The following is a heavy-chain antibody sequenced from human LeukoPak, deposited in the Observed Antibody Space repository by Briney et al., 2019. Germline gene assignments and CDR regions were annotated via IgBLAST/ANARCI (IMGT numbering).Heavy chain of an antibody. V-gene: IGHV3-7*01. Sequence: GGSLRLSCAASGFTFSSYWMSWVRQAPGKGLEWVANIKQDGSEKYFVDSVKGRFTISRDNAKNSLYLQMNSLRAEDTAVYYCARDDCSSISCYHNWFDPWGQGTLVTVSS. J-gene: IGHJ5*02. CDR2: IKQDGSEK. D-gene: IGHD2-2*01. CDR1: GFTFSSYW. CDR3: ARDDCSSISCYHNWFDP.